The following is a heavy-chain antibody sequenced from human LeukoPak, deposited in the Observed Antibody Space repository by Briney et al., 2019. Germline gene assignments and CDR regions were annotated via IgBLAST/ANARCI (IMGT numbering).Heavy chain of an antibody. CDR3: ARMILGYSSGWTLFDY. CDR2: MNPNSGNT. J-gene: IGHJ4*02. Sequence: ASVKVSCKASGYTFTSYDINWVRQATGQGLEWMGWMNPNSGNTGYAQKFQGRVTMTRNTSISTAYMELSSLRSEDTAVYYCARMILGYSSGWTLFDYWGQGTLVTVSS. D-gene: IGHD6-19*01. V-gene: IGHV1-8*01. CDR1: GYTFTSYD.